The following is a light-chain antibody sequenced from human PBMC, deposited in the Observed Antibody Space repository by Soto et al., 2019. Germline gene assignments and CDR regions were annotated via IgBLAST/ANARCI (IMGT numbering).Light chain of an antibody. CDR3: CSYAGSSTLV. J-gene: IGLJ2*01. CDR2: EVN. CDR1: SSDVGSYNF. Sequence: QSMLTQPASVSGSPGQSITISCTGTSSDVGSYNFVSWFQQHPGKAPKLMIYEVNKRPSGISNRFSGSKSGNTASLTISGLQAEDEADYYCCSYAGSSTLVFGGGTKLTVL. V-gene: IGLV2-23*02.